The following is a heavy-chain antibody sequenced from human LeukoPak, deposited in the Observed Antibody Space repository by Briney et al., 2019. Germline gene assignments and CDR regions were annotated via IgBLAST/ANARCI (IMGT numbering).Heavy chain of an antibody. J-gene: IGHJ6*04. CDR3: ASVPYYYDSSGYYRYYYYYSMDV. CDR1: GGSISSSSYY. D-gene: IGHD3-22*01. V-gene: IGHV4-39*01. Sequence: KPSETLSLTCTVSGGSISSSSYYWGWIRQPPGKGLEWIGSIYYSGSTYYNPSLKSRVTISVDTSKNQFSLKLSSVTAADTAVYYCASVPYYYDSSGYYRYYYYYSMDVWGKGTTVTVSS. CDR2: IYYSGST.